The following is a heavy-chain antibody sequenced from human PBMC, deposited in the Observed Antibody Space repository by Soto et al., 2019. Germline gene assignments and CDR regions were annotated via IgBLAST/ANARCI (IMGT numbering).Heavy chain of an antibody. V-gene: IGHV3-23*01. CDR3: AKSPGMYYYDSSGYYHYEY. CDR2: ISGSGVST. J-gene: IGHJ1*01. CDR1: GLTFSRYA. D-gene: IGHD3-22*01. Sequence: PGGSLRLSCAASGLTFSRYAMSLVRQAPGKGLEWVSAISGSGVSTYYADSVKGRFTISRDNSKNTLYLQMNSLRAEDTAVYYCAKSPGMYYYDSSGYYHYEYWGQGT.